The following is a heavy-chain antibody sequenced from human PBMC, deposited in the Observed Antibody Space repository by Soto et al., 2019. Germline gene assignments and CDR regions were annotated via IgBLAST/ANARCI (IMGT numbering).Heavy chain of an antibody. CDR2: IHASGNT. V-gene: IGHV4-4*07. CDR3: ARSSHKESWFGP. CDR1: GGSLNNFY. J-gene: IGHJ5*02. D-gene: IGHD6-19*01. Sequence: NPSETLSLTCSVSGGSLNNFYWNWIRQTAGKGLEWIGRIHASGNTNYNPSLKSRATLSVDTSKNQFSLKVRSVTAADTAVYYCARSSHKESWFGPWGQGTRGTASS.